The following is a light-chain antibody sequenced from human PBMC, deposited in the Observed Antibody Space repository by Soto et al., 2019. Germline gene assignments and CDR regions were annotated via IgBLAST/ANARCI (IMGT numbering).Light chain of an antibody. CDR2: ASS. J-gene: IGKJ3*01. Sequence: DIQMTQSPSSVSASVGDRVTITCRASQDILSWLAWYQQKPGEGPRPLIYASSNLQSGVPSRFSGSGSGTDFTLTISSLQPEDFATYYCQQANSFPITFGPGTRLDIK. CDR1: QDILSW. V-gene: IGKV1-12*01. CDR3: QQANSFPIT.